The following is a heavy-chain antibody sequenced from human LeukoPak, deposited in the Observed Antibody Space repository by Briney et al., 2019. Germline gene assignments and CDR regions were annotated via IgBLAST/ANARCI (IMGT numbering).Heavy chain of an antibody. CDR1: GYTFTSYY. CDR2: ISAYNGNT. Sequence: ASVKVSCKASGYTFTSYYMHWVRQAPGQGLEWMGWISAYNGNTNYAQKLQGRVTMTTDTSTSTAYMELRSLRSDDTAVYYCARDRMRGLFDYWGQGTLVTVSS. CDR3: ARDRMRGLFDY. V-gene: IGHV1-18*04. J-gene: IGHJ4*02.